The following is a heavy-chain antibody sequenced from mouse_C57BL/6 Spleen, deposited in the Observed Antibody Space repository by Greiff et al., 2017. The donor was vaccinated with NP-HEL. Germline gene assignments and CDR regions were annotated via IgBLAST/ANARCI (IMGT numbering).Heavy chain of an antibody. CDR2: INYDGSST. D-gene: IGHD1-1*01. CDR1: GFTFSDYY. CDR3: ARGTYYGSSPLFAY. V-gene: IGHV5-16*01. J-gene: IGHJ3*01. Sequence: EVKVVESEGGLVQPGSSMKLSCTASGFTFSDYYMAWVRQVPEKGLEWVANINYDGSSTYYLDSSKSRFIISRDNAKNILYLQMSSLKSEDTATYYCARGTYYGSSPLFAYWGQGTLVTVSA.